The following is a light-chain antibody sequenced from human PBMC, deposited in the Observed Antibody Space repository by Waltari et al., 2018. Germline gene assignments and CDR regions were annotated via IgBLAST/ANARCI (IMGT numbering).Light chain of an antibody. J-gene: IGLJ1*01. CDR3: QVWDANNDPGV. CDR2: YDS. Sequence: SYVLTQPPSVSVAPGKTARITCGGNNIGTKSVHWYQQKPGQAPILVISYDSDRPPGIPERFSGSNSGNTATLTSSRVEAADEADYYCQVWDANNDPGVFGTGTEVTVL. V-gene: IGLV3-21*04. CDR1: NIGTKS.